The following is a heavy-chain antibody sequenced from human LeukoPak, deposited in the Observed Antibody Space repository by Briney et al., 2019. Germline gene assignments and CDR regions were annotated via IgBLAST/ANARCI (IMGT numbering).Heavy chain of an antibody. J-gene: IGHJ6*03. D-gene: IGHD1-14*01. CDR3: ARDRPDNNYMDV. CDR2: ISAYNGNT. CDR1: GYTFTSYG. V-gene: IGHV1-18*01. Sequence: ASVKVSCKASGYTFTSYGISWVRQAPGQGLEWMGWISAYNGNTNYAQKLQGRVTMTTDTSTSTAYMELRSLRSGDTAVYYCARDRPDNNYMDVWGKGTTVTISS.